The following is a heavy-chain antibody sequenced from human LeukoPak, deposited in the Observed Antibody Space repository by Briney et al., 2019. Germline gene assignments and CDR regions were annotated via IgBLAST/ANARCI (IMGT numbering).Heavy chain of an antibody. CDR1: GFTFDDYA. CDR3: ASGLNTVTVPFDY. D-gene: IGHD4-17*01. V-gene: IGHV3-9*01. CDR2: ISWNSGSI. Sequence: PGRSLRLSCAASGFTFDDYAMHWVRQAPGKGLEWVSGISWNSGSIGYADSVKGRFTISRDNAKNSLYLQMNSLRAEDTAVYYCASGLNTVTVPFDYWGQGTLVTVSS. J-gene: IGHJ4*02.